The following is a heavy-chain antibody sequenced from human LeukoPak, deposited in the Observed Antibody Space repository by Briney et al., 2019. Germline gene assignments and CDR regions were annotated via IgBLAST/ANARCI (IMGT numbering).Heavy chain of an antibody. Sequence: PSETLSLTCTVSGGSISSYYWSWIRQPPGKGLEWIGYIYYSGSTNYNPSLKSRVTISVDTSKNQFSLKLSAVTAADTAVYYCARVTIDYGDYYFDYWGQGTLVTVSS. CDR3: ARVTIDYGDYYFDY. CDR1: GGSISSYY. J-gene: IGHJ4*02. CDR2: IYYSGST. V-gene: IGHV4-59*01. D-gene: IGHD4-17*01.